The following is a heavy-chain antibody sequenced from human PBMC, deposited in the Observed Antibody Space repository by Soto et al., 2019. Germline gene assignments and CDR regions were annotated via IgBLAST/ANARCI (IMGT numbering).Heavy chain of an antibody. V-gene: IGHV4-34*01. Sequence: PSETLSLTCAVYCGSFSGYYWSWIRQPPGKGLEWIGEINHSGSTNYNPSLKSRVTISVDTSKNQFSLKLSSVTAADTAVYYCARDPDYYDSSGYYPGPFDYWGQGTLVTVSS. D-gene: IGHD3-22*01. CDR2: INHSGST. CDR1: CGSFSGYY. J-gene: IGHJ4*02. CDR3: ARDPDYYDSSGYYPGPFDY.